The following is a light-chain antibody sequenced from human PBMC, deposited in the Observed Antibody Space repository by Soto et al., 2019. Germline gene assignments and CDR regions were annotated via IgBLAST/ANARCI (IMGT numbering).Light chain of an antibody. CDR2: RNH. CDR3: QSYDSSLSGSV. Sequence: QSVLTQPPSVSGDPGQRVTISCTGSRSNIGAGYDVHWYQQIPGTAPKLLIYRNHDRPSGVPDRFSGSKSGTSASLAITGLQAEDEADYYCQSYDSSLSGSVFGGGTKVTVL. V-gene: IGLV1-40*01. CDR1: RSNIGAGYD. J-gene: IGLJ2*01.